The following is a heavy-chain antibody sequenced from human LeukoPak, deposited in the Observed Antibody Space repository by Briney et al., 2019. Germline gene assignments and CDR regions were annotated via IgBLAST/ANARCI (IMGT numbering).Heavy chain of an antibody. Sequence: SQTLSLTCTVSGGSISSGGYYWSWIRQPPGKGLEWIGYIYHSGSTYYNPSLKSRVTVSVDRSKNQFSLKLSSVTAADTAVYYCARGGYYGGGSFPDYWGQGTLVTVSS. CDR1: GGSISSGGYY. CDR2: IYHSGST. D-gene: IGHD3-10*01. J-gene: IGHJ4*02. V-gene: IGHV4-30-2*01. CDR3: ARGGYYGGGSFPDY.